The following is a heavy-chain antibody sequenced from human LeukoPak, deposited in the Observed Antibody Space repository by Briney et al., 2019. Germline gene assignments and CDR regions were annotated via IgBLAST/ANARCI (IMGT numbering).Heavy chain of an antibody. CDR1: GGSISSSSYY. Sequence: PPETLSLTCTVSGGSISSSSYYWGWIRQPAGKGLEWIVTIYYSGSTYYNPSLKSRVTISVDTSKNQFSLKLSSVTAADTAVYYCARRTMVRGVITSYSFDYWGQGTLVTVSS. CDR3: ARRTMVRGVITSYSFDY. CDR2: IYYSGST. D-gene: IGHD3-10*01. J-gene: IGHJ4*02. V-gene: IGHV4-39*01.